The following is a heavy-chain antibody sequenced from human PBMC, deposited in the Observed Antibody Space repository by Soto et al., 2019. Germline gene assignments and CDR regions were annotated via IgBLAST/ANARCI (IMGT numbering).Heavy chain of an antibody. D-gene: IGHD4-17*01. CDR1: GFSLSTAGVS. CDR3: ARAGYGDSPLGMDV. V-gene: IGHV2-70*01. Sequence: SGPTLVNATQTLTLTCTFSGFSLSTAGVSVRWIRQPPGKALEWLALINWNDAKYYSTSLKTRLTISKDTSKNQVVLRMNNVDPEDTATYYCARAGYGDSPLGMDVWGQGTPVPVS. J-gene: IGHJ6*02. CDR2: INWNDAK.